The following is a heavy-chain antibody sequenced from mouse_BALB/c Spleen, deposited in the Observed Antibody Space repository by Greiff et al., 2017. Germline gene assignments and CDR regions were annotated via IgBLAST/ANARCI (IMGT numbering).Heavy chain of an antibody. J-gene: IGHJ2*01. CDR3: ARWVYYYPFDY. V-gene: IGHV1S126*01. Sequence: QVQLQQSGPQLVRPGASVKISCKASGYSFTSYWMHWVKQRPGQGLEWIGMIDPSDSETRLNQKFKDKATLTVDKSSSTAYMQLSSPTSEDSAVYYCARWVYYYPFDYWGQGTTLTVSS. CDR1: GYSFTSYW. CDR2: IDPSDSET. D-gene: IGHD1-1*01.